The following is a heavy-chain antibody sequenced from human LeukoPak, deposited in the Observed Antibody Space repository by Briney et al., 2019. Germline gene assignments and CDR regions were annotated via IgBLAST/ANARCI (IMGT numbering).Heavy chain of an antibody. J-gene: IGHJ4*02. Sequence: SETLSLTCTVSDDSISDYYRGWIRQPPGKGLEWIGYISYSEITNYNPSLKSRVTISVDTSRNQFSLKLSSVTAADTALYYCARVTRYNYGYVDYWGQGTLVTVSS. V-gene: IGHV4-59*01. CDR3: ARVTRYNYGYVDY. CDR1: DDSISDYY. D-gene: IGHD5-18*01. CDR2: ISYSEIT.